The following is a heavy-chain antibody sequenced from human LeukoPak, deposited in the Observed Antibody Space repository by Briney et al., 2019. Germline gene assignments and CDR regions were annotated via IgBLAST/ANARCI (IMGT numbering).Heavy chain of an antibody. D-gene: IGHD3-22*01. V-gene: IGHV4-30-4*08. CDR2: MYYSGST. J-gene: IGHJ5*02. CDR1: GGSISSYY. Sequence: PSETLSLTCTVSGGSISSYYWSWIRQPPGKGLEWIAYMYYSGSTYYNPSLKSRVTMSADTSKNQLSLKLSSVTAADTAVYYCARSYYYDSRIDPWGQGILVTVSS. CDR3: ARSYYYDSRIDP.